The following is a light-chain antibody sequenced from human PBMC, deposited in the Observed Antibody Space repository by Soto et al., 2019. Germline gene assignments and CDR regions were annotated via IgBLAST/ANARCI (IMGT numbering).Light chain of an antibody. J-gene: IGKJ1*01. CDR1: QSVTSSD. CDR3: QHPKWA. CDR2: GAS. Sequence: EVVLTQSPGTLSLSPGERATLSCRASQSVTSSDLAWYQQKPGQAPRLLISGASSRATGIPDRFSGSGSGTDFTLTISNLQPEDSGTYYCQHPKWAFGQGTTVEI. V-gene: IGKV3-20*01.